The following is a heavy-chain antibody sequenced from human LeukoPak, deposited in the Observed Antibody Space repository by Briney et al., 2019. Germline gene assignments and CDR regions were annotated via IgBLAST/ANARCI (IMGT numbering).Heavy chain of an antibody. CDR1: GFTFSSYS. J-gene: IGHJ4*02. CDR2: ISSSSSYI. CDR3: ARDRCSGGSCYSPDY. V-gene: IGHV3-21*01. Sequence: GGSLRLSCAASGFTFSSYSMNWVRQAPGKGLEWVSSISSSSSYIYYADSVKGRFTISRDNAKNSLYLQMNSLRAEDTAVYYCARDRCSGGSCYSPDYWGQGTLVTVSS. D-gene: IGHD2-15*01.